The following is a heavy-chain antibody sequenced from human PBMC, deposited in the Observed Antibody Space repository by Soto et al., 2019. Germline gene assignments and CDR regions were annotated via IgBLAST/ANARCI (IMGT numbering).Heavy chain of an antibody. V-gene: IGHV3-30*18. CDR2: ISYDGSNK. D-gene: IGHD2-15*01. J-gene: IGHJ4*02. Sequence: GWSLRLSCAASGFTFSSSGMHWVRQAPGKGLEWVAVISYDGSNKFYADSVKGRFTISRDNFRNTLYLQMNSLRAEDTAVYYCAKEFRSWNYFDYWGQGTLVTVSS. CDR3: AKEFRSWNYFDY. CDR1: GFTFSSSG.